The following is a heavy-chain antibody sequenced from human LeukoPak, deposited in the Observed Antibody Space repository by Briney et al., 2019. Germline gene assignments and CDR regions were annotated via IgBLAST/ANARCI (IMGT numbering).Heavy chain of an antibody. Sequence: GGSLRLSCAASGFTSSSYSMNWARQAPGTGLEWVSSISSGSSYIYYADSVKGQFTISRDNAKNSLYLQMNSLRAEGTAVYYCARGGDFWSGLDAFDIWGQGTMVTVSS. CDR3: ARGGDFWSGLDAFDI. J-gene: IGHJ3*02. CDR1: GFTSSSYS. D-gene: IGHD3-3*01. CDR2: ISSGSSYI. V-gene: IGHV3-21*01.